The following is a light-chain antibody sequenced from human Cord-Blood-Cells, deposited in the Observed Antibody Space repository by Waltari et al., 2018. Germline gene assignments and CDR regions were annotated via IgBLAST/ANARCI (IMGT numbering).Light chain of an antibody. CDR1: TSVVGGSTS. V-gene: IGLV2-11*01. CDR3: CSYAGSYTWV. Sequence: QSALPQPRPVSGSPGRPVTISCTGTTSVVGGSTSVSCYQQHPGTAPKLMIYDVSKRPSGVPDRFSGSKSGNTASLTISGLQAEDEADYYCCSYAGSYTWVFGGGTKLTVL. CDR2: DVS. J-gene: IGLJ3*02.